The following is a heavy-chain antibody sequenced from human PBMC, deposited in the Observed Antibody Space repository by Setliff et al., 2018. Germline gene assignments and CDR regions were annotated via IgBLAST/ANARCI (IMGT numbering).Heavy chain of an antibody. CDR2: IQYDGSNK. D-gene: IGHD2-15*01. J-gene: IGHJ4*02. V-gene: IGHV3-30*02. Sequence: GGSLRLSCAAPGFTFSSYGMHWVRQAPGKGLEWVAFIQYDGSNKYYADSVKGRFTISRDNSKNTLYLQMNSLRAEDTAVYYCAKDAGLMSSGGNYDAYFDYWGQGTLVTVSS. CDR1: GFTFSSYG. CDR3: AKDAGLMSSGGNYDAYFDY.